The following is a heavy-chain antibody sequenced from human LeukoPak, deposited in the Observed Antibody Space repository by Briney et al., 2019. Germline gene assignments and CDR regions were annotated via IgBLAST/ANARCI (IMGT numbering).Heavy chain of an antibody. Sequence: GGSLRLSCAASGFTVSGNYMSWVRQFPGKGLEWVSVIYSGGTTNYADSVKGRFTISRDYSKNTLYLQMNSLRPEDTAVYYCATRFSEQSWGQGTLVTVSS. V-gene: IGHV3-66*02. CDR3: ATRFSEQS. J-gene: IGHJ4*02. CDR2: IYSGGTT. CDR1: GFTVSGNY. D-gene: IGHD3-3*01.